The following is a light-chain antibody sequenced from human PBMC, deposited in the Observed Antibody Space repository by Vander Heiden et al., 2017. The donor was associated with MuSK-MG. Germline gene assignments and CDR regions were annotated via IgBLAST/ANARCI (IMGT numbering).Light chain of an antibody. Sequence: QSALTQPASVSGSPGQSITISCPGTRSDSGHYNLVSWYQHHPGKAPKLMIYEVTKRPSGVTNRFFGSKSGDTASLTISGLQAEDEADYYCCSYASSSTYVCGTGTKVTVL. CDR2: EVT. V-gene: IGLV2-23*02. J-gene: IGLJ1*01. CDR1: RSDSGHYNL. CDR3: CSYASSSTYV.